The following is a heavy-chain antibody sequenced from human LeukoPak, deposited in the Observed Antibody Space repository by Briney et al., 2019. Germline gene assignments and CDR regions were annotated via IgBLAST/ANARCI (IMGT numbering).Heavy chain of an antibody. CDR2: IYSGGST. Sequence: GGSLRLSCAACGFTVSSNYMSWVRQAPGKGLEWVSVIYSGGSTYYADSVKGRFTISRDNSKNTLYLQMNSLRAEDTAVYYCARYYYDSSGYPPYMDVWGKGTTVTVSS. CDR3: ARYYYDSSGYPPYMDV. V-gene: IGHV3-66*02. CDR1: GFTVSSNY. J-gene: IGHJ6*03. D-gene: IGHD3-22*01.